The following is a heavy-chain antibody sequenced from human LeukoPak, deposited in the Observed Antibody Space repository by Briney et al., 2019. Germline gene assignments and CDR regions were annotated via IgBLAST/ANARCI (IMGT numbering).Heavy chain of an antibody. CDR2: IYHGGST. J-gene: IGHJ4*02. CDR3: ARGVTIFGVVGFDY. Sequence: SETLSLTCTVSGYSISSGYYWGWIRQPPGKGLEWIGSIYHGGSTYYNPSLKSRVTISVDTSKNQFSLKLSSVTAADTAVYYCARGVTIFGVVGFDYWGQGTLVTVSS. V-gene: IGHV4-38-2*02. D-gene: IGHD3-3*01. CDR1: GYSISSGYY.